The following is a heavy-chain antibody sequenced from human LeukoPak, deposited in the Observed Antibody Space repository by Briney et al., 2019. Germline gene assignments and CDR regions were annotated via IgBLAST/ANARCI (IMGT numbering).Heavy chain of an antibody. CDR3: ARVGAYSGSSAIDY. J-gene: IGHJ4*02. CDR1: GGTFSSYA. CDR2: IIPILGIA. Sequence: GASVKVSCKASGGTFSSYAVSWVRQAPGQGLEWMGRIIPILGIANYAQKFQGRVTITADKSTSTAYMELSSLRSEDTAVYYCARVGAYSGSSAIDYWGQGTLVTVSS. V-gene: IGHV1-69*04. D-gene: IGHD1-26*01.